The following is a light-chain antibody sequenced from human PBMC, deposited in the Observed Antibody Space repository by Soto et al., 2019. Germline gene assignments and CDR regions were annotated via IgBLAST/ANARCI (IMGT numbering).Light chain of an antibody. CDR3: QQYTNWPPNP. CDR2: GAS. V-gene: IGKV3-15*01. CDR1: QRVYSN. J-gene: IGKJ5*01. Sequence: EILMTQSPDTLSVSPGESATLSCRASQRVYSNLAWYQQRPGQAPRLLIYGASTRATGVPARFSGRGSGTEFTLPISSLQSEDFAVYYCQQYTNWPPNPFGQGTRLEMK.